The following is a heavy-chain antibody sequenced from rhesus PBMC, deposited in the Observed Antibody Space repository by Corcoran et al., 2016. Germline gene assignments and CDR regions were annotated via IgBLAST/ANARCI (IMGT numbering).Heavy chain of an antibody. D-gene: IGHD4-23*01. CDR2: IHGSSGIT. CDR3: AREPEYSNYVHH. Sequence: QVQLQESGPGLVKPSETLSLTCAVSGSSISSDYWSWIRQPPGKGLEWIGCIHGSSGITYNNPYLKSRVTISTDTSKNQFSLKLNSLTAEDTAFYYCAREPEYSNYVHHWGQGVLVTVSS. J-gene: IGHJ4*01. CDR1: GSSISSDY. V-gene: IGHV4-147*01.